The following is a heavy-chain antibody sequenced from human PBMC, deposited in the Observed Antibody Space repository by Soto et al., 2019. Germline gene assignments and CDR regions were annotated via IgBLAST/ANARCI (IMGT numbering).Heavy chain of an antibody. CDR3: ASGRQQLVRWYFDY. CDR1: GGTFSSYA. V-gene: IGHV1-69*12. CDR2: IIPIFGTA. Sequence: QVQLVQSGAEVKKPGSSVKVSCKASGGTFSSYAISWVRQAPGQGLEWMGGIIPIFGTANYAQKFQGRVTITADEGTSTAYMELSSLRSEDTAVYDCASGRQQLVRWYFDYWGQGTLVTVSS. D-gene: IGHD6-13*01. J-gene: IGHJ4*02.